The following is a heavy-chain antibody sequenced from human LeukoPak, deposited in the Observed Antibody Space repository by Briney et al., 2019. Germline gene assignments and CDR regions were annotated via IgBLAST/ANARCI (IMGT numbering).Heavy chain of an antibody. V-gene: IGHV3-33*01. Sequence: GGSLRLSCAASGFTFSTYGMHWVRQAPGKGLEWVAVIWHDGSHQYYADSVKGRFTISGDNSRNTLYLQMNNLRAEDTAVYFCARSYADGTADYWGQGTLVTVSS. CDR3: ARSYADGTADY. CDR1: GFTFSTYG. J-gene: IGHJ4*02. D-gene: IGHD2-2*01. CDR2: IWHDGSHQ.